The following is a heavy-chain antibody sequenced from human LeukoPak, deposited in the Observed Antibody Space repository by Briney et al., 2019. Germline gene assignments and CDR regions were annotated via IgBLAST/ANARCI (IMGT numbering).Heavy chain of an antibody. Sequence: ASVKVSCKAFGYTFTSNYIHWVRQAPGQGPEWMGVISPSGGSTTYAQKFQGRVTLTRDMSTSTDYLELSSLRSEDTAVYFCARELPATSYFDYWGQGTLVTVSS. CDR2: ISPSGGST. D-gene: IGHD3-10*01. CDR3: ARELPATSYFDY. V-gene: IGHV1-46*01. CDR1: GYTFTSNY. J-gene: IGHJ4*02.